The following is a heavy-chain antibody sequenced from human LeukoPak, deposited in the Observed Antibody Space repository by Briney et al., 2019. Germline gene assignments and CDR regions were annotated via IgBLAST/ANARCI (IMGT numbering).Heavy chain of an antibody. Sequence: PGESLKIPCKGSGYSFTSYWIAWVRQMPGKGLEWMGIIYPGDSNTRYSPSFQGHVTISADKSISTAYLQWSSLMASDTAMYYCARQKVTMVRGIIITEYFDYWGQGTLVTVSS. CDR1: GYSFTSYW. CDR3: ARQKVTMVRGIIITEYFDY. D-gene: IGHD3-10*01. CDR2: IYPGDSNT. V-gene: IGHV5-51*01. J-gene: IGHJ4*02.